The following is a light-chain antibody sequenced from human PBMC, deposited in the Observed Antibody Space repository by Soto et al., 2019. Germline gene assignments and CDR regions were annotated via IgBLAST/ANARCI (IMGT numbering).Light chain of an antibody. CDR3: PQYAISLRP. V-gene: IGKV3-20*01. Sequence: TVSLYKKEGAALSCRACQSVSSSYLAWYQQKPGQAPRLLIYGASSRATGIPDRFSGSGSGTDFTLTISRLEPEDFARYYCPQYAISLRPFG. CDR2: GAS. J-gene: IGKJ2*01. CDR1: QSVSSSY.